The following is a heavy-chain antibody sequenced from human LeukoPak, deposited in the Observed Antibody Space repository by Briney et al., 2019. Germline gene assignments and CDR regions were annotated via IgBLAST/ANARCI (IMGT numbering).Heavy chain of an antibody. D-gene: IGHD3-22*01. Sequence: PGGSLRLSCAASGFTFSSYGMHWVRQAPGKGLEWVAVIWYDGSNKYYADSVKGRFTISRDNSKNTLYLQMNSLRAEDTAVSYCARGNYDSSGYPGYWGQGTLVTVSS. V-gene: IGHV3-33*01. CDR1: GFTFSSYG. CDR2: IWYDGSNK. J-gene: IGHJ4*02. CDR3: ARGNYDSSGYPGY.